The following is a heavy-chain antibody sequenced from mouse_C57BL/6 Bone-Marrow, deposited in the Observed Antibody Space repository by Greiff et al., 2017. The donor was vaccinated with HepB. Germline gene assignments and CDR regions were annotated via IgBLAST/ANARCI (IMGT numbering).Heavy chain of an antibody. Sequence: EVQLKESGGGLVKPGGSLKLSCAASGFTFSDYGMHWVRQAPEKGLEWVAYISSGSSTIYYADTVKGRFTISRDNAKNTLFLQMTSLRSEDTAMYYCARDYDYPWFAYWGQGTLVTVSA. CDR1: GFTFSDYG. J-gene: IGHJ3*01. CDR3: ARDYDYPWFAY. V-gene: IGHV5-17*01. D-gene: IGHD2-4*01. CDR2: ISSGSSTI.